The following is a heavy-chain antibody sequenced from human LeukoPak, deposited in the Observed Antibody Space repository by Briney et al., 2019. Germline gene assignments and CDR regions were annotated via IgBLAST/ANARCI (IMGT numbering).Heavy chain of an antibody. Sequence: GGSLRLSCAASGFTFSNAWMSWVRQAPGKGLEWVGRIKSKTDGGTTDYAAPVKGRFTISRDDSKNTLYLQMNSLKTEDTAVYYRTTDGSERAGTLDYWGQGTLVTVSS. J-gene: IGHJ4*02. V-gene: IGHV3-15*01. D-gene: IGHD1-1*01. CDR3: TTDGSERAGTLDY. CDR2: IKSKTDGGTT. CDR1: GFTFSNAW.